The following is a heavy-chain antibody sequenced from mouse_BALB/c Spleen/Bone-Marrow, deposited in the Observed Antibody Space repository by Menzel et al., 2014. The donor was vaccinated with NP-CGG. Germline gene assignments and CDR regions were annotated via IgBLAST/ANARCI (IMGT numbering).Heavy chain of an antibody. Sequence: LQESGAELVRPGASVTLSCKASGYTFTDYEMHWVKQTPVHGLEWIGAIDPETGGTAYNQKFKGKATLTADKSSSTAYMELRSLTSEDSAVYYCTREGYGNSYYFDYWGQGTTLTASS. CDR1: GYTFTDYE. CDR3: TREGYGNSYYFDY. D-gene: IGHD2-1*01. J-gene: IGHJ2*01. CDR2: IDPETGGT. V-gene: IGHV1-15*01.